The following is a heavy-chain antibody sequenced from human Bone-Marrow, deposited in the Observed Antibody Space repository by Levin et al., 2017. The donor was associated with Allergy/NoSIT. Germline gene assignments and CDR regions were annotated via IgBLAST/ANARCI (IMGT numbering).Heavy chain of an antibody. Sequence: GGSLRLSCAASGLPFSSYWMHWVRQAPGKGLEWVSRINSDGSNTDYADSVEGRFTVSRDNAKKTVYVEMNSLRAEDTAVYYCARDLYGEGSAYFDLWGRGTLVTVSS. CDR3: ARDLYGEGSAYFDL. V-gene: IGHV3-74*01. CDR1: GLPFSSYW. J-gene: IGHJ2*01. CDR2: INSDGSNT. D-gene: IGHD4-17*01.